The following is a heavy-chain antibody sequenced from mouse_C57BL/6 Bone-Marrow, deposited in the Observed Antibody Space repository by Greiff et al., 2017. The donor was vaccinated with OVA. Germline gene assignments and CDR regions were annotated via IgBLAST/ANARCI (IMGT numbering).Heavy chain of an antibody. V-gene: IGHV1-55*01. CDR3: ARGWLGDYYAMDY. D-gene: IGHD2-3*01. Sequence: QVQLQQPGAELVKPGASVKMSCKASGYTFTSYWITWVKQRPGQGLEWIGDIYPGSGSTNYNEKFKSKATLTVDTSSSTAYMQLSSLTSEDSAVYDGARGWLGDYYAMDYWGQGTSVTVSS. CDR2: IYPGSGST. J-gene: IGHJ4*01. CDR1: GYTFTSYW.